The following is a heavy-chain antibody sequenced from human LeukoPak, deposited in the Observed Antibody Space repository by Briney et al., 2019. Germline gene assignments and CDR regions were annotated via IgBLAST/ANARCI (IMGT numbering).Heavy chain of an antibody. D-gene: IGHD4-17*01. CDR2: IYYSGST. Sequence: SETLSLTCTVSGGSVSSGSYYWSWIRLPPGKGLEWIGYIYYSGSTNYNPSLKSRVTISVDTSKNQFSLKLSSVTAADTAVYYCARTLRHFDPWGRGTLVTVSS. CDR1: GGSVSSGSYY. J-gene: IGHJ2*01. CDR3: ARTLRHFDP. V-gene: IGHV4-61*01.